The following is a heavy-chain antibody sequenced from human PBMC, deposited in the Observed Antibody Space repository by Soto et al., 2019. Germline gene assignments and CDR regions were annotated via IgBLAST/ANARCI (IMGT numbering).Heavy chain of an antibody. V-gene: IGHV1-46*03. CDR3: ARERSIAVAGYDAFDI. J-gene: IGHJ3*02. Sequence: ASVKVYCKASGYTFTSYYMHLVRQAPGQGLEWMGIINPSGGSTSYAQKFQGRVTMTRDTSTSTVYMELSSLRSEDTAVYYCARERSIAVAGYDAFDIWGQGTMVTVSS. CDR1: GYTFTSYY. CDR2: INPSGGST. D-gene: IGHD6-19*01.